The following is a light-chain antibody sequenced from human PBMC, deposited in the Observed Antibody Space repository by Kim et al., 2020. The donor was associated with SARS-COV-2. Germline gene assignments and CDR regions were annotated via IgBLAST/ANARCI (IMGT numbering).Light chain of an antibody. CDR3: QQFDGSRYT. J-gene: IGKJ2*01. V-gene: IGKV3-20*01. Sequence: ETMLTQSPGTLSLSPGERATLSCRASQSVDSSYLAWYQQKPGQAPRLLIFGASSRASGVPDRFDGSGSATDFTLTITRVEPEDFAMYYCQQFDGSRYTFGQGTKLEI. CDR1: QSVDSSY. CDR2: GAS.